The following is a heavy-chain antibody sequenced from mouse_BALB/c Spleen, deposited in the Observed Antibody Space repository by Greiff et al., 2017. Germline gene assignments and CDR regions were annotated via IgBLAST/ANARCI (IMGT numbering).Heavy chain of an antibody. Sequence: EVQLVESGPGLVKPSQSLSLTCTVTGYSITSDYAWNWIRQFPGNKLEWMGYISYSGSTSYNPSLKSRISITRDTSKNQFFLQLNSVTTEDTATYYCARDDPFAYWGQGTLVTVSA. CDR2: ISYSGST. CDR3: ARDDPFAY. CDR1: GYSITSDYA. J-gene: IGHJ3*01. V-gene: IGHV3-2*02.